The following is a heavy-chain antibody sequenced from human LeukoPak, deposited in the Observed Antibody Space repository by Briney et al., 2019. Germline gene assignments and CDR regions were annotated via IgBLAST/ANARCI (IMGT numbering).Heavy chain of an antibody. CDR3: AREQMERREFDY. Sequence: GASVKVSCKASGGTFSSYAISWVRQDPGQGLEWMGGIIPIFGTANYAQKFQGRVTITTDESTSTAYMELSSLRSEDTAVYYCAREQMERREFDYWGQGTLVTVSS. CDR1: GGTFSSYA. V-gene: IGHV1-69*05. CDR2: IIPIFGTA. J-gene: IGHJ4*02. D-gene: IGHD1-1*01.